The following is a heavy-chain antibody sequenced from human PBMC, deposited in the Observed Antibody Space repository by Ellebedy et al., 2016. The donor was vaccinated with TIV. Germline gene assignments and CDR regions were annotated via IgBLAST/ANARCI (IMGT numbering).Heavy chain of an antibody. D-gene: IGHD2-2*01. CDR3: ATQVVPAASQDV. CDR1: GFTFDDYA. Sequence: SLKISCAASGFTFDDYAMHWVRQAPGKGLEWVSGISWNSGSIGYADSVKGRFTISRDNAKNSLYLQMNSLRAEDTALYYCATQVVPAASQDVWGQGTTVTVSS. CDR2: ISWNSGSI. V-gene: IGHV3-9*01. J-gene: IGHJ6*02.